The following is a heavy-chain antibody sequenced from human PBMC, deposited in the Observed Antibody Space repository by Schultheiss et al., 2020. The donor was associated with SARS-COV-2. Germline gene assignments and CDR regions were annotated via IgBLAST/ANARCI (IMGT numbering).Heavy chain of an antibody. J-gene: IGHJ5*02. V-gene: IGHV4-59*08. CDR3: ARQYSSSWYTYWFDP. Sequence: SETLSLTCTVSGGSISSYYWGWIRQHPGKGLEWIGYIYYSGTTNYNPSLKSRVTISVDTSKNQFSLKLSSVTAADTAVYYCARQYSSSWYTYWFDPWGQGTLVTVSS. CDR2: IYYSGTT. CDR1: GGSISSYY. D-gene: IGHD6-13*01.